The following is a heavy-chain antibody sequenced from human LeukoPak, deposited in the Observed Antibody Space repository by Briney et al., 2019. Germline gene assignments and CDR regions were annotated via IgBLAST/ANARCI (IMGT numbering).Heavy chain of an antibody. CDR2: IKSKIDGGTT. CDR3: TTGYGHSDFDY. CDR1: GFTSTNAR. D-gene: IGHD3-3*02. V-gene: IGHV3-15*01. Sequence: GGSLRLSCAASGFTSTNARMGWVRQAPGTGLEWVDLIKSKIDGGTTDYAAPVKGRFTISTDDSKHTLYLQMSSLKSEDTAVYYCTTGYGHSDFDYWGQGALVTVSS. J-gene: IGHJ4*02.